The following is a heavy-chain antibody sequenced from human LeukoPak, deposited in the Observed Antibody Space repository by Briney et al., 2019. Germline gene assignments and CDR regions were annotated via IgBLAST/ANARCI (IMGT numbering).Heavy chain of an antibody. V-gene: IGHV1-2*02. CDR3: ARPGWGSYEGNWFDP. CDR1: GYTFTGYY. D-gene: IGHD1-26*01. Sequence: ASVKVSSKASGYTFTGYYMHWVRQAPGQGLEWMGWINPNSGGTNYAQKFQGRVTMTRDTSISTAYMELNRLRSDDTAVYYCARPGWGSYEGNWFDPWGQGTLVTVSS. CDR2: INPNSGGT. J-gene: IGHJ5*02.